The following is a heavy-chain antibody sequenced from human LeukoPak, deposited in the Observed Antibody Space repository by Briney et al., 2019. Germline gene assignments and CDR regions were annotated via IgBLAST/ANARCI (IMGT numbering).Heavy chain of an antibody. CDR2: TSGSGGSGT. J-gene: IGHJ4*02. CDR3: AKGYYGGSATHFDS. Sequence: PGGSLRLSCAASGFTFSTFAMSWVRQAPGKGLERVSVTSGSGGSGTYYADSVKGRFTISRDNSKNTLFLEMNSLRAEDTALYFCAKGYYGGSATHFDSWGQGVMVTVSS. CDR1: GFTFSTFA. V-gene: IGHV3-23*01. D-gene: IGHD4-23*01.